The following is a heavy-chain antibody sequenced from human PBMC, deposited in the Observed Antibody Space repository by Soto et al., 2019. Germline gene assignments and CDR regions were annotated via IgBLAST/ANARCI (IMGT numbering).Heavy chain of an antibody. CDR1: GGTFSSDA. CDR2: IVPMSGTS. V-gene: IGHV1-69*01. D-gene: IGHD2-15*01. CDR3: AREFQSVVFESYVFAS. Sequence: QVQLVQSGPEVKKPGSSVKVSCKASGGTFSSDAISWVRQAPGQGLEWMGGIVPMSGTSKYAQKFQGRVTITANESTTTAYMELSSLRSEDTAVYYCAREFQSVVFESYVFASWGQGTLVTVSS. J-gene: IGHJ5*01.